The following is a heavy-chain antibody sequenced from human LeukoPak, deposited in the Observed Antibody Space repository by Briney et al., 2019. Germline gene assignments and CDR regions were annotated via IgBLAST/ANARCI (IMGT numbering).Heavy chain of an antibody. CDR2: IYPGDSDP. CDR1: GYSFTSYW. D-gene: IGHD2-2*01. J-gene: IGHJ4*02. CDR3: ARSRGSTSPSGEFDY. Sequence: GESLKISCKGSGYSFTSYWIGWVRQMPGKGLEWMGIIYPGDSDPRYSPSFQGQVTISADKSISTAYLQWSSLKASDTAMYYCARSRGSTSPSGEFDYWGQGTLVTVSS. V-gene: IGHV5-51*01.